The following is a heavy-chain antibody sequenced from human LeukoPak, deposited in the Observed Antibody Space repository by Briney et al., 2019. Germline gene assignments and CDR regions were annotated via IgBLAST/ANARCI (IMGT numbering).Heavy chain of an antibody. CDR2: INHSGST. J-gene: IGHJ4*02. CDR1: GGSFSGYY. V-gene: IGHV4-34*01. Sequence: SETLSLTCAVYGGSFSGYYWSWIRQPPGKGLEWIGEINHSGSTNYNPSLKSRVTISVDTSKNQFSLKLTSVTAADTAVYYCARGYSGSYGRFDYWGQGTLVTVSS. D-gene: IGHD1-26*01. CDR3: ARGYSGSYGRFDY.